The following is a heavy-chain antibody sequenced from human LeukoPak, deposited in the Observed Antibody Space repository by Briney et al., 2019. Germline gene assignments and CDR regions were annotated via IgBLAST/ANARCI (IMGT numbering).Heavy chain of an antibody. CDR2: VRNDGSGE. Sequence: GGSLRLSCATSGFTFSDSGMHWVRQAPGKGLEWVAYVRNDGSGETYLDSVKGRFTISRDNSKNTLYLEMNSLRVEDTAVYYCAKVSDWGQGTLVTVSS. J-gene: IGHJ4*02. CDR3: AKVSD. V-gene: IGHV3-30*02. CDR1: GFTFSDSG.